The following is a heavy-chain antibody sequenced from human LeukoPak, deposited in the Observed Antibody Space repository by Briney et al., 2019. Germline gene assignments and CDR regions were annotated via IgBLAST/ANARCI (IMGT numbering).Heavy chain of an antibody. Sequence: PSETPSLTCTVSGGPISSSSYYWAWIRQPPGRGLEWVGYIYHSGITKYNPSLKSRVTISVDTSKNQFSLKLSSVTAADTAVYYCARVNSGSYDSWSGYYPYFFDYWGQGTLVTVSS. CDR2: IYHSGIT. CDR1: GGPISSSSYY. D-gene: IGHD3-3*01. J-gene: IGHJ4*02. CDR3: ARVNSGSYDSWSGYYPYFFDY. V-gene: IGHV4-61*05.